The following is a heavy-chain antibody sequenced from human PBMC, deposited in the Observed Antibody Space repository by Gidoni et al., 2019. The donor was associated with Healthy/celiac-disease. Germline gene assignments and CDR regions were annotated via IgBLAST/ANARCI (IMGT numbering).Heavy chain of an antibody. CDR2: IIPILGIA. D-gene: IGHD3-22*01. V-gene: IGHV1-69*02. CDR3: ARAPHYYASSGYLY. J-gene: IGHJ4*02. CDR1: GATFSSYT. Sequence: QVQLVQSGAEVKKPGSSVKVSCEVPGATFSSYTISWVRQAPGQGLEWMGRIIPILGIANYAQKFQGSVTITADKSTSTAYMELSSLRSEDTAVYYCARAPHYYASSGYLYWGQGTLVTVSS.